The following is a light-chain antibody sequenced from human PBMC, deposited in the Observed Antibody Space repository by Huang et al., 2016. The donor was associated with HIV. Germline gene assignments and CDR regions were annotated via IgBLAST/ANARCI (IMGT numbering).Light chain of an antibody. Sequence: EIVLTQSPGTLSLSPGERATLSCRASQSVSSTYLAWYQPQPGQAPRLLMYGASRRATGIPDRFSGSGSGTDVTLTISRLEPEDFAVYYCQQYGSSPTAFGQGTKVEIK. V-gene: IGKV3-20*01. CDR3: QQYGSSPTA. CDR1: QSVSSTY. J-gene: IGKJ1*01. CDR2: GAS.